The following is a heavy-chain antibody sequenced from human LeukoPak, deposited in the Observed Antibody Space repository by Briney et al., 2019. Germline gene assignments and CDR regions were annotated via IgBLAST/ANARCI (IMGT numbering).Heavy chain of an antibody. D-gene: IGHD3-3*01. Sequence: GGSLRLSCEGSGFIFSSYAMTWVRQAPGKGLQWVSSISGSGESTYYADSMKGRFTISRDNSKNTLSLQMNSLRAEDTAVYFCARGWEFRVVIPAAVSWGQGTLVTVSS. CDR2: ISGSGEST. V-gene: IGHV3-23*01. J-gene: IGHJ5*02. CDR3: ARGWEFRVVIPAAVS. CDR1: GFIFSSYA.